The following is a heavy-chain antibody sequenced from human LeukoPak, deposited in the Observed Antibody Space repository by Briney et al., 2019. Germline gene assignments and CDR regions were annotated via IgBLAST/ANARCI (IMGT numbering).Heavy chain of an antibody. CDR3: ARDRLHYDSLTGYPAD. Sequence: GGSLRLSCADSGFTVSSNYMRWVRQAPGKGLEWVSVIHSGGSTHYADSVKGRFTISRDNSKNTLYLQMNSLRAEDTAVYYCARDRLHYDSLTGYPADWGQGTLVTVSS. D-gene: IGHD3-9*01. CDR1: GFTVSSNY. CDR2: IHSGGST. J-gene: IGHJ4*02. V-gene: IGHV3-66*01.